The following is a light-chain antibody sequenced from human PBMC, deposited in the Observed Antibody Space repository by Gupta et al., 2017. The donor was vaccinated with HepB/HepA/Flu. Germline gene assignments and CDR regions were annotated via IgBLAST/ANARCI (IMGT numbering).Light chain of an antibody. CDR1: SSDIGTYNL. CDR2: EVT. CDR3: CSYAGNSGLT. V-gene: IGLV2-23*02. Sequence: QSALTQPASVSGFRGQSITMSCTGTSSDIGTYNLVSWYQQLPGKAPTLILYEVTKRPSGVSDRFSGSKPGNTASLTISGLQAQDEAQYYCCSYAGNSGLTFGGGTRLTVL. J-gene: IGLJ2*01.